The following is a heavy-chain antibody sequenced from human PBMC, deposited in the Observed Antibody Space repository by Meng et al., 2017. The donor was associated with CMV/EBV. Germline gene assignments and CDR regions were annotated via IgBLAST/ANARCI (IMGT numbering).Heavy chain of an antibody. D-gene: IGHD2-2*01. CDR2: ISSSSSYI. J-gene: IGHJ6*02. Sequence: GESLKISCAASGFTFSSYSMNWVCQAPGKGLEWVSSISSSSSYIYYADSVKGRFTISRDNAKNSLYLQMNSLRAEDTAVYYCARDQGVVPAAIGYYYYGMDVWGQGTTVTVSS. V-gene: IGHV3-21*04. CDR1: GFTFSSYS. CDR3: ARDQGVVPAAIGYYYYGMDV.